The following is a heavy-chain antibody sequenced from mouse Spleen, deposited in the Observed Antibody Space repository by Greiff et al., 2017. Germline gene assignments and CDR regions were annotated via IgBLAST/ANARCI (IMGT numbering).Heavy chain of an antibody. Sequence: VQLQQPGAELVKPGASVKLSCKASGYTFTSYWMHWVKQRPGQGLEWIGMIHPNSGSTNYNEKFKSKATLTVDKSSSTAYMQLSSLTSEDSAVYYCAKESDGYYGGYWGQGTTLTVSS. CDR2: IHPNSGST. D-gene: IGHD2-3*01. V-gene: IGHV1-64*01. CDR1: GYTFTSYW. CDR3: AKESDGYYGGY. J-gene: IGHJ2*01.